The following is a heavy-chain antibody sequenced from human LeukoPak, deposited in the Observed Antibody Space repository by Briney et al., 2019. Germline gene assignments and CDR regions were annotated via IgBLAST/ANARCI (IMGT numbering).Heavy chain of an antibody. D-gene: IGHD1-1*01. Sequence: GGSLRLSCAASGFTFSSYSMNWVRQAPGKGLEWVSYISSSSSTIYYADSVKGRFTISRDNAKNSLYLQMNSLRAEDTAVYYCARDLEGTDYWGQGTLVTVPS. CDR3: ARDLEGTDY. J-gene: IGHJ4*02. V-gene: IGHV3-48*01. CDR1: GFTFSSYS. CDR2: ISSSSSTI.